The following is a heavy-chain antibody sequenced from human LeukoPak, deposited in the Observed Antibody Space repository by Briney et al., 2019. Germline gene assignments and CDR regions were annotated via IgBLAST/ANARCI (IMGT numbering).Heavy chain of an antibody. CDR3: ARDPGIAAAGTVGYFDS. V-gene: IGHV3-7*01. J-gene: IGHJ4*02. CDR1: GFSLSDAW. D-gene: IGHD6-13*01. CDR2: IGQDGGEK. Sequence: PGGSLRLSCAASGFSLSDAWVNWVRQAPGKGLEWVANIGQDGGEKYYVDSVKGRFTISRDNAENSLFLQMDSLRDEDTAVYYCARDPGIAAAGTVGYFDSWGQGILVTVSS.